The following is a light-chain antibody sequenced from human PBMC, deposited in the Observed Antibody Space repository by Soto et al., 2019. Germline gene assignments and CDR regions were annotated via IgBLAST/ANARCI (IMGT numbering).Light chain of an antibody. J-gene: IGKJ4*01. CDR2: GAS. CDR1: QSVSSSY. CDR3: QQYGSSPPNT. Sequence: EIVLTQSPGTLSLSPGERATLSCRASQSVSSSYLAWYQQKPGQAPRLLIYGASSRATGIPDRFSGSGSGTGFTLTISRLEPEDFAVYYCQQYGSSPPNTFGGGTKVDIK. V-gene: IGKV3-20*01.